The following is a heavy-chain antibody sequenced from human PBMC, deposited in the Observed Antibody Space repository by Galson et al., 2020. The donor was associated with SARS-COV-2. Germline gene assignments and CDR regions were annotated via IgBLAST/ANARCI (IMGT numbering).Heavy chain of an antibody. V-gene: IGHV4-59*13. CDR3: ARVSGGDTTAPTFFAFDI. Sequence: SETLSLTCTVSGGSISGYYWSWIRQPPGKGLEWIGYIYSSGSTNYNPSLKSRVTISVDTSKNQFSLKLSSVTAADTAVYYCARVSGGDTTAPTFFAFDIWGQGTMVTVSS. J-gene: IGHJ3*02. D-gene: IGHD4-17*01. CDR1: GGSISGYY. CDR2: IYSSGST.